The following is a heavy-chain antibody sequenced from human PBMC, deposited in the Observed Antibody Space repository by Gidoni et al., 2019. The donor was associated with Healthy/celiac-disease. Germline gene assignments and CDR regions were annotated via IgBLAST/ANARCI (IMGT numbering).Heavy chain of an antibody. V-gene: IGHV4-39*01. Sequence: STYYNPSLKSRVTISVDTSKNQFSLKLSSVTAADTAVYYCASFNEWLVYFDYWGQGTLVTVSS. J-gene: IGHJ4*02. CDR2: ST. D-gene: IGHD6-19*01. CDR3: ASFNEWLVYFDY.